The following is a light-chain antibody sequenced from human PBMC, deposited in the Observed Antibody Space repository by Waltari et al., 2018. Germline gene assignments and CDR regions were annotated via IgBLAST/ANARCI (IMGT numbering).Light chain of an antibody. CDR2: GAS. CDR1: QSVSSK. V-gene: IGKV3-15*01. J-gene: IGKJ1*01. CDR3: QQYNNWQT. Sequence: EIVMTQSPATLSVSPGERATLSCRASQSVSSKLAWYQQKPGQAPRLLIYGASTRATDIPARFSGSGSGTEFTLTISSLQSEDFAVYYCQQYNNWQTFGQGTK.